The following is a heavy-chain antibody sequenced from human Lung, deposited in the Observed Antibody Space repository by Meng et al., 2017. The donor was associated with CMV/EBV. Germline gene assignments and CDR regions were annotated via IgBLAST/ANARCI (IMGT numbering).Heavy chain of an antibody. V-gene: IGHV3-48*04. D-gene: IGHD3-3*01. Sequence: GESXKISXAASGFTFSSYSMNWVRQAPGKGLEWVSYISSSSSTIYYADSVKGQFTISRDNAKNSLYLQMNSLRAEDTAVYYCARDFPTDDFWSGYYPGYYGMDVWGQGTTVTVSS. CDR3: ARDFPTDDFWSGYYPGYYGMDV. CDR1: GFTFSSYS. J-gene: IGHJ6*02. CDR2: ISSSSSTI.